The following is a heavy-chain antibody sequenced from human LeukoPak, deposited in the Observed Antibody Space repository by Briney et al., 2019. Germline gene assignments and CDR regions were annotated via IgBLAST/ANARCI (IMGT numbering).Heavy chain of an antibody. D-gene: IGHD3-10*01. V-gene: IGHV3-9*01. CDR2: ISWNSGSI. CDR1: GFTFDDYA. Sequence: PGGSLRLSCAASGFTFDDYAMHWVRQAPGKGLEWVSGISWNSGSIGYADSVKGRFTISRDNAKNSLYLQMNSLRAEDTALYYCAKDRAELWFGELFSYYFDYWGQGTLVTVSS. J-gene: IGHJ4*02. CDR3: AKDRAELWFGELFSYYFDY.